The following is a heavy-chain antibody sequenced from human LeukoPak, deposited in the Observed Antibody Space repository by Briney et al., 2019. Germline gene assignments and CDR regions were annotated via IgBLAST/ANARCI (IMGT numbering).Heavy chain of an antibody. J-gene: IGHJ4*02. D-gene: IGHD6-6*01. CDR3: ARDKGTSYLSSFDY. V-gene: IGHV3-74*01. Sequence: GGSLRLSCAASGSGFTFNNYWMHWVRQAPGKGLVWVSRINADGSTTSYADSVRGRFTISRDNSKNTLYLQMNSLRAADTAVYYCARDKGTSYLSSFDYWGQGTLVTVSS. CDR1: GSGFTFNNYW. CDR2: INADGSTT.